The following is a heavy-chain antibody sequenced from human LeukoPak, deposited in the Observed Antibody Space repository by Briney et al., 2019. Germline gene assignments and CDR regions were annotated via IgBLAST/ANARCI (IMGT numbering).Heavy chain of an antibody. CDR3: ARAPSSYGSGSYDDY. D-gene: IGHD3-10*01. J-gene: IGHJ4*02. CDR2: IYASGST. Sequence: SETLSLTCTVSGGSISSYYWSWIRQPAGKGLEWIGRIYASGSTNYNPSLKSRVTMSVDTSKNQFSLKLSSVTAADTAVYYCARAPSSYGSGSYDDYWGQGTLVTVSS. CDR1: GGSISSYY. V-gene: IGHV4-4*07.